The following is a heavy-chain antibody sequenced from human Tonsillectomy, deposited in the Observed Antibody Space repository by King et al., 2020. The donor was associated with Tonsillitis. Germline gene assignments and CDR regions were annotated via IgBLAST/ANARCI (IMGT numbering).Heavy chain of an antibody. CDR2: ILYDGSNE. Sequence: VQLVESGGGVVQPGRSLRPSCAASGFTFSSYGMHWVRQASGKGREWVAVILYDGSNEYYADSVKGRFTISRDNSKNTLYVQMNSLRAEDTAVYYCAKDSSSSQYYLDDWGQGTLVTVSA. D-gene: IGHD6-6*01. V-gene: IGHV3-30*18. CDR3: AKDSSSSQYYLDD. J-gene: IGHJ4*02. CDR1: GFTFSSYG.